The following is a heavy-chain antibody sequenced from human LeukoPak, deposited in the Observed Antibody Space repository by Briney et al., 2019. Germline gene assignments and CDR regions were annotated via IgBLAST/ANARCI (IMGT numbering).Heavy chain of an antibody. CDR1: GGSISSYY. Sequence: SETLSLTCTVSGGSISSYYWSWIRQPPGKGLEWIGYIYYSGSTNYNPSLKSRVTISVDTFKNQFSLKLSSVTAADTAVYYCARYVVVTAYFDYWGQGTLVTVSS. J-gene: IGHJ4*02. CDR3: ARYVVVTAYFDY. V-gene: IGHV4-59*01. CDR2: IYYSGST. D-gene: IGHD2-21*02.